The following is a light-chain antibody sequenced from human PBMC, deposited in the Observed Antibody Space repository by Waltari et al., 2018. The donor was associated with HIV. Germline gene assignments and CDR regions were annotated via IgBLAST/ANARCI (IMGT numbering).Light chain of an antibody. V-gene: IGLV1-44*01. Sequence: QSMLTQPPSASGTPGQRVTISCSGSSSNIGSNIVNWYQLLPGTAPTLLIYSSNQRPSGFPDRSSGSKSGTSASRAISGLQSEDEADYYCATWDDTLNGYVFGTGTKVTVL. J-gene: IGLJ1*01. CDR3: ATWDDTLNGYV. CDR2: SSN. CDR1: SSNIGSNI.